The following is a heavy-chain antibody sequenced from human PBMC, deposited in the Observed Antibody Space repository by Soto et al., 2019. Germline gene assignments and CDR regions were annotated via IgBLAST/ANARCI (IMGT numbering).Heavy chain of an antibody. CDR1: GGSISSSNW. J-gene: IGHJ4*02. Sequence: SETLSLTCAVSGGSISSSNWWSWVRQPPGKGLEWIGEIYHSGSTNYNPSLKSRVTISVDKSKNQFSLKLSSVTAADTAVYYCAKTESFNGYYTAFDYWGQGTRVTVSS. D-gene: IGHD3-3*01. V-gene: IGHV4-4*02. CDR2: IYHSGST. CDR3: AKTESFNGYYTAFDY.